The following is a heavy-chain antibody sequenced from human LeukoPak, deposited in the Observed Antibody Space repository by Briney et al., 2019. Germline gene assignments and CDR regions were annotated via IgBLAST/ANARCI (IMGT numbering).Heavy chain of an antibody. J-gene: IGHJ4*02. CDR3: ARRYYYILGSFPFDF. CDR2: IHNSGTT. D-gene: IGHD3-10*01. CDR1: SGPFSGYF. Sequence: SETLSLTCAVSSGPFSGYFWSWVRQSSGTGLEWIGEIHNSGTTNYNPSLNSRVTISEDTSKNQFYLNLSSVTAADTAVYYCARRYYYILGSFPFDFWGQGTLVTVSS. V-gene: IGHV4-34*01.